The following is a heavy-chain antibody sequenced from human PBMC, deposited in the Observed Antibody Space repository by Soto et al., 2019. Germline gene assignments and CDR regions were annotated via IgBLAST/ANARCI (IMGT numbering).Heavy chain of an antibody. V-gene: IGHV1-3*01. CDR2: INAGNGNT. CDR3: ARDGDITMVRGVLYYYYGMDV. Sequence: GASVKVSCKASGYTFTSYAMHWVRQAPGQRLEWMGWINAGNGNTKYSQKFQGRVTITRDTSASTAYMELSSLRSEDTAVYYCARDGDITMVRGVLYYYYGMDVWGQGTTVTVS. J-gene: IGHJ6*02. CDR1: GYTFTSYA. D-gene: IGHD3-10*01.